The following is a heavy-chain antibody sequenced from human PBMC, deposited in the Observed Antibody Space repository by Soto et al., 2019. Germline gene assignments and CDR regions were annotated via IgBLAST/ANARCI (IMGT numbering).Heavy chain of an antibody. D-gene: IGHD2-15*01. Sequence: QVQLVQSGAEVRKPGASVKVSCKASGYTFTSYGISWVRQAPGQGLEWMGWISAYNGDTNYGQKLQGRVTMTTDTSTSTAYMELRSLRSDDTAVYYCARARGRYCSGGSGHVFDYWGQGTLVTVSS. V-gene: IGHV1-18*01. CDR1: GYTFTSYG. CDR3: ARARGRYCSGGSGHVFDY. J-gene: IGHJ4*02. CDR2: ISAYNGDT.